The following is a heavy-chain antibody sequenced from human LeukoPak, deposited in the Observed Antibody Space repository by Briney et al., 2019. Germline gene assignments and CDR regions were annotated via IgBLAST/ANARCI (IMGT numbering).Heavy chain of an antibody. CDR2: ISYDGSNK. CDR1: GFTFSSYA. J-gene: IGHJ4*02. V-gene: IGHV3-30-3*01. CDR3: ARGGTGNYLTRPFDL. D-gene: IGHD1-26*01. Sequence: GRSLRLSCGASGFTFSSYAIYWVRQAPGKGLEWVAVISYDGSNKYYADSVKGRFTVSRDNSKNTLYLQMSSLRPEDTAVYYCARGGTGNYLTRPFDLWGQGILVTVSS.